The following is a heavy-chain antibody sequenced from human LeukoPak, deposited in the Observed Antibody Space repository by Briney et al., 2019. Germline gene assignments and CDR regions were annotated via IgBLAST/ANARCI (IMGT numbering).Heavy chain of an antibody. CDR1: GGTFSSYA. Sequence: ASVNVSCKASGGTFSSYAISWVRQAPGQGLEWMGGIIPIFGTANYAQKFQGRVTITADESTSTAYMELSSLRSEDTAVYYCARHGGGATRPYNWFDPWGQGTLVTVSS. CDR2: IIPIFGTA. V-gene: IGHV1-69*13. J-gene: IGHJ5*02. CDR3: ARHGGGATRPYNWFDP. D-gene: IGHD1-26*01.